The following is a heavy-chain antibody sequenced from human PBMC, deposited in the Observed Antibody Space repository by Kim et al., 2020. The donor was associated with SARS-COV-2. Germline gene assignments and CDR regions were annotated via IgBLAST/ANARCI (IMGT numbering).Heavy chain of an antibody. J-gene: IGHJ4*02. CDR1: GGSISSGGYY. D-gene: IGHD6-13*01. V-gene: IGHV4-31*03. Sequence: SETLSLTCTVSGGSISSGGYYWSWIRQHPGKGLEWIGYIYYSGSTYYNPSLKSRVTISVDTSKNQFSLKLSSVTAADTAVYYCARGPLPSYSSSWYYFDYWGQGTLVTVSS. CDR2: IYYSGST. CDR3: ARGPLPSYSSSWYYFDY.